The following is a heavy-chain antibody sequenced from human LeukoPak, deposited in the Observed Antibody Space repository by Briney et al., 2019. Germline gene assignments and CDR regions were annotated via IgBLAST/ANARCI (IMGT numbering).Heavy chain of an antibody. Sequence: GASVKVSCKASGYTFTISFMHWVRQAPGQGLEWMGIINPSGGSPTYAQKFQGRVTMTRHTSTSTVYMELSSLRSEDTAMYYCARDSSSSSLADPWGQGTLVTVSS. V-gene: IGHV1-46*01. CDR1: GYTFTISF. J-gene: IGHJ5*02. CDR2: INPSGGSP. CDR3: ARDSSSSSLADP. D-gene: IGHD2-2*01.